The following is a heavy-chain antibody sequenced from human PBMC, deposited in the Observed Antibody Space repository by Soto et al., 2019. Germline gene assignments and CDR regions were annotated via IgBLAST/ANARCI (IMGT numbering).Heavy chain of an antibody. J-gene: IGHJ4*02. CDR1: GGSFSGYY. V-gene: IGHV4-34*01. D-gene: IGHD5-12*01. CDR2: INHSGST. CDR3: ARGGNSGYAY. Sequence: QVQLQQWGAGLLKPSETLSLTCAVYGGSFSGYYWSWIRQPPGKGLEWIGEINHSGSTNYNPSLKXPGXRXENTSKNQFSLKLSSVTAADTAVYYRARGGNSGYAYWGQGTLVTVSS.